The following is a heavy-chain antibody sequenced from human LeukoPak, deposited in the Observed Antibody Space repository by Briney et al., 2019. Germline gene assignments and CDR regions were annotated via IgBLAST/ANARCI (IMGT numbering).Heavy chain of an antibody. CDR1: GFTFSSYG. CDR3: AKEPQKNDYYYGMDV. CDR2: ISYDGSNK. D-gene: IGHD1-1*01. J-gene: IGHJ6*02. V-gene: IGHV3-30*18. Sequence: PGGSLRLSCEASGFTFSSYGMHWVRQAPGKGLEWVAVISYDGSNKYYADSVKGRFTISRDNSKNTLYLQMNSLRAEDTAVYYCAKEPQKNDYYYGMDVWGQGTTVTVS.